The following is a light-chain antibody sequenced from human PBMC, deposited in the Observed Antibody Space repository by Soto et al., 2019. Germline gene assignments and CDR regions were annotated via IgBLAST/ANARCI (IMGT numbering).Light chain of an antibody. CDR1: QGINSY. J-gene: IGKJ2*01. CDR3: QQYSSYPYT. V-gene: IGKV1-16*01. Sequence: DIQMTQSPSSLSASVGDRVTITCRASQGINSYVAWFQQKPGKAPKALIYVASALHSGVPSRFSGTGFGTDFTLTISTLQPEDFATYYCQQYSSYPYTFGQGTRLEIK. CDR2: VAS.